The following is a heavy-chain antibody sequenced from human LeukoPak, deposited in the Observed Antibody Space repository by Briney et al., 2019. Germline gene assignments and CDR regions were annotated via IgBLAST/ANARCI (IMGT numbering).Heavy chain of an antibody. D-gene: IGHD3-22*01. J-gene: IGHJ4*02. CDR2: IYYSGST. CDR3: ARGYYDSSGYCGY. Sequence: SETLSLTCTVSGGSISSYYWSWIRQPPGKGLEWIGYIYYSGSTNYNPSLKSRVTISVDTSKNQFSLKLSSVTAADTAVYYCARGYYDSSGYCGYWGQGTLVTVSS. CDR1: GGSISSYY. V-gene: IGHV4-59*01.